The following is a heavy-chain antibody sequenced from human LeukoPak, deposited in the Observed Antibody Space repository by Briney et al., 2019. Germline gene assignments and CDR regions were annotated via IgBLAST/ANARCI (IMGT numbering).Heavy chain of an antibody. J-gene: IGHJ1*01. CDR2: IYYSGST. CDR3: ASTSGSYFTGAEYFQH. CDR1: GGSISSYY. Sequence: PSETLSLTCTVSGGSISSYYWSWIRQPPGKGLEWIGYIYYSGSTNYNPSLKSRVTISVDTSKNQFSLKLRSVTAADTAVYYCASTSGSYFTGAEYFQHWGQGTLVTVSS. V-gene: IGHV4-59*01. D-gene: IGHD1-26*01.